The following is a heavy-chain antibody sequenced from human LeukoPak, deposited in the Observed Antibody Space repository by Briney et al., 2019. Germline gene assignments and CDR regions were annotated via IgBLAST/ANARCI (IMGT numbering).Heavy chain of an antibody. V-gene: IGHV3-21*04. Sequence: GGSLRLSCAASGFTFSTYAMNWVRQAPGKGLEWVSSISKSSDYIKYADSVRGRFTISRDNAENSLYLQMNSLRAEDTAVYYCAKARGYSVAYYFDYWGQGTLVTVSS. CDR3: AKARGYSVAYYFDY. J-gene: IGHJ4*02. D-gene: IGHD5/OR15-5a*01. CDR2: ISKSSDYI. CDR1: GFTFSTYA.